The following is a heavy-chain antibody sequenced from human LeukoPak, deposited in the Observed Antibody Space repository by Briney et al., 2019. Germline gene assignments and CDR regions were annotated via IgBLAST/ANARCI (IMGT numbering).Heavy chain of an antibody. CDR3: AKVGDNWDFDY. CDR2: IYSGGST. CDR1: GFTVSSNY. D-gene: IGHD3-16*01. Sequence: GGSLRLSCAASGFTVSSNYMSWVRQAPGKGLEWVSVIYSGGSTYYADSVKGRFTTSRDNSKNTLYLHMNSLRAEDTAVYYCAKVGDNWDFDYWGQGTLVSVSS. J-gene: IGHJ4*02. V-gene: IGHV3-53*05.